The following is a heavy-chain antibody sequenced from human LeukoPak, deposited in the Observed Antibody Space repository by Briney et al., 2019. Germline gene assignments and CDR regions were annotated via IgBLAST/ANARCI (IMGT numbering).Heavy chain of an antibody. J-gene: IGHJ6*02. V-gene: IGHV4-61*02. D-gene: IGHD3-10*01. Sequence: SQTLSLTCTVSGGSISSGSYYWSWIRQPAGKGLEWIGRIYTSGSTNYHPSLKSRVTISVDTSKNQFSLKLSSVTAADTAVYYCARDPITMVRGVWYYGMDVWGQGTTVTVSS. CDR2: IYTSGST. CDR1: GGSISSGSYY. CDR3: ARDPITMVRGVWYYGMDV.